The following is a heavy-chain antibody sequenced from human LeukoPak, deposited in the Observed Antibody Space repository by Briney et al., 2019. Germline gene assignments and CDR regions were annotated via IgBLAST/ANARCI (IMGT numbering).Heavy chain of an antibody. CDR3: ARDRWFGELFSYYYYGMDV. J-gene: IGHJ6*02. CDR1: GFTFSSYS. Sequence: GGSLRLSCAASGFTFSSYSMNWVRQAPGKGLEWVSSISSSSSYIYYADSVKGRFTISRDNAKNSLYLQMNSLRAEDTAVYYCARDRWFGELFSYYYYGMDVWGQGTTVTVSS. D-gene: IGHD3-10*01. V-gene: IGHV3-21*01. CDR2: ISSSSSYI.